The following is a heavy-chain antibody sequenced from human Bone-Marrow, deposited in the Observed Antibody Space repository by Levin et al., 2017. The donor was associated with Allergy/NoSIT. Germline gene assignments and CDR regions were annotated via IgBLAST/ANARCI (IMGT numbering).Heavy chain of an antibody. CDR2: IYTSGST. D-gene: IGHD3-16*02. V-gene: IGHV4-4*07. J-gene: IGHJ6*02. Sequence: SETLSLTCTVSGGSISSYYWSWIRQPAGKGLEWIGRIYTSGSTNYNPSLKSRVTMSVDTSKNQFSLKLSSVTAADTAVYYCAREKVMITFGGVIVHYGMDVWGQGTTVTVSS. CDR1: GGSISSYY. CDR3: AREKVMITFGGVIVHYGMDV.